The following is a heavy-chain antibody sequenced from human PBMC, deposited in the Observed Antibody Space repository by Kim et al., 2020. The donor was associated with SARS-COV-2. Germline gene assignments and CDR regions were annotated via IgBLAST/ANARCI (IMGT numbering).Heavy chain of an antibody. D-gene: IGHD1-26*01. CDR2: IWYDGSNK. CDR1: GFTFSSYG. V-gene: IGHV3-33*01. J-gene: IGHJ4*02. CDR3: ARGGLPRWEGPAY. Sequence: GGSLRLSCAASGFTFSSYGMHWVRQAPGKGLEWVAVIWYDGSNKYYADSVKGRFTISRDNSKNTLYLQMNSLRAEDTAVYYCARGGLPRWEGPAYWGQGTLVTVSS.